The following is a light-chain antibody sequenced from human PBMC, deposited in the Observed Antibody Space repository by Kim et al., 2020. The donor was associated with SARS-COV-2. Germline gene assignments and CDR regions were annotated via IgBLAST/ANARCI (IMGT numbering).Light chain of an antibody. CDR3: QSYDSSNHEV. J-gene: IGLJ3*02. V-gene: IGLV6-57*01. CDR1: SGSIASNY. Sequence: TVTISCTRSSGSIASNYVQWYQQRPGSSPTTVIYEDNQRPSGVPDRCSGSINSSSNSASLTISGLKTEDEADYYCQSYDSSNHEVFGGGTKLTVL. CDR2: EDN.